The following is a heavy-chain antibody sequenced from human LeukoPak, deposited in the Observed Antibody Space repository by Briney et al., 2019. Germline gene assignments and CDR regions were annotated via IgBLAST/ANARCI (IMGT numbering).Heavy chain of an antibody. J-gene: IGHJ6*04. CDR1: GFTFSSYA. CDR2: ISYDGSKK. Sequence: GRSLRLSCAASGFTFSSYAMHWVRQAPGKWLEWVAIISYDGSKKYYADYVKGRFTISRDNSKNTLYLQMNSLRAEDTAVYYCAELGITMIGGVWGKGTTVTISS. CDR3: AELGITMIGGV. V-gene: IGHV3-30*04. D-gene: IGHD3-10*02.